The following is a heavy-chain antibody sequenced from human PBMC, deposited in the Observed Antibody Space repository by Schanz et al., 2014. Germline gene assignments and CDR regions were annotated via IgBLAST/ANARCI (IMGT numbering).Heavy chain of an antibody. J-gene: IGHJ6*02. CDR2: TKAGGRDI. V-gene: IGHV3-21*01. Sequence: EVQLVESGGGLIQPGGSLRLSCAVSGFTVNTNYMSWVRQAPGKGLEWISYTKAGGRDIHYADSVKGRFTISRDEVKHSVYLQMNSLRAEDTAVYYCARPLGPNYYYYGLDVWGQGTTVTVSS. CDR3: ARPLGPNYYYYGLDV. CDR1: GFTVNTNY.